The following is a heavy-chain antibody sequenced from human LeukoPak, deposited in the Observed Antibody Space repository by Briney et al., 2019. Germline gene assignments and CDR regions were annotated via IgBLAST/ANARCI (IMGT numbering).Heavy chain of an antibody. J-gene: IGHJ6*02. CDR3: AREIPYCSSTSCPYYYYGMDV. D-gene: IGHD2-2*01. Sequence: ASVKVSCKASGYTFTSYGISWVRQAPGQGLEWMGWISAYNGNTNYAQKLQGRVTMTTDTSTSTAYMELRGLRSDDTAVYYCAREIPYCSSTSCPYYYYGMDVWGQGTTVTVSS. CDR2: ISAYNGNT. CDR1: GYTFTSYG. V-gene: IGHV1-18*01.